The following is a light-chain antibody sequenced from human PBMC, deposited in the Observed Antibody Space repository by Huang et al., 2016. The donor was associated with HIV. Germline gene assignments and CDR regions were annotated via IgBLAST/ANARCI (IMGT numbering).Light chain of an antibody. CDR1: QSVGSY. V-gene: IGKV3-11*01. Sequence: EVMLTQSPSILSLSLGGTGTISCKASQSVGSYVAWYQQRPGQSPRLLLYDTSNRAAGMPTRFSGSVSGTDFTLTISGLESGDLGVFYCQQRSTWPLTFGGGTKVA. J-gene: IGKJ4*01. CDR2: DTS. CDR3: QQRSTWPLT.